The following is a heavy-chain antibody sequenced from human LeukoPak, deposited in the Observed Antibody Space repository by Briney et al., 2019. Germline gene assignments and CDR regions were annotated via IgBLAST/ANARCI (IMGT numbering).Heavy chain of an antibody. CDR2: IYYSGST. Sequence: SETLSLTCAVYGGSFSGYYWSWIRQPPGKGLEWIGSIYYSGSTYYNPSLKSRVTISVDTSKNQFSLKLSSVTAADTAVYYCARRSGYSYGSTFDYWGQGTLVTVSS. V-gene: IGHV4-34*01. D-gene: IGHD5-18*01. CDR1: GGSFSGYY. J-gene: IGHJ4*02. CDR3: ARRSGYSYGSTFDY.